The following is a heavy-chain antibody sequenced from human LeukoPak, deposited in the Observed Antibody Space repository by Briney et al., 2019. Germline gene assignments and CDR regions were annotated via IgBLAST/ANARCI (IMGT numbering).Heavy chain of an antibody. CDR2: IKQDGSEK. Sequence: GGSLRLSCAASGFTFSSYWMSWVHQAPGKGLEWVANIKQDGSEKYYVDSVKGRFTISRDNAKNSLYLQMNSLRAEDTAVYYCARGGASPGYGGNFWFDPWGQGTLVTVSS. CDR3: ARGGASPGYGGNFWFDP. J-gene: IGHJ5*02. CDR1: GFTFSSYW. V-gene: IGHV3-7*01. D-gene: IGHD4-23*01.